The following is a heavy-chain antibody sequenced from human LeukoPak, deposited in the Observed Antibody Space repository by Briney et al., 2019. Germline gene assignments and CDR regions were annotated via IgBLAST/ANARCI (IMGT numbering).Heavy chain of an antibody. CDR3: VKDLTGSGDY. CDR1: GFTFNNYA. D-gene: IGHD3-10*01. V-gene: IGHV3-64D*06. Sequence: PGGSLRLSCSASGFTFNNYAMHWVRQAPGKGLEYVSAITSDGGTTYYGDSVRGRFTISRDNSKNTVYLQMSSLRPEDTAVYYCVKDLTGSGDYWGQGTLVTVSP. J-gene: IGHJ4*02. CDR2: ITSDGGTT.